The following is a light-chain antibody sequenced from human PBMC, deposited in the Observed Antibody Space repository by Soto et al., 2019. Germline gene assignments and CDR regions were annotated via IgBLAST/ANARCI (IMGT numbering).Light chain of an antibody. Sequence: QSVLTQPPSVSGTPGQTVTISCSGSSSNIGSGSVKWYQQLPGAAPKVVIYSNALRPSGVPDRFSGYKSGTSAYLAISGLQPEAEADYYCAAWDDSLMGVFGAGTKVTVL. CDR2: SNA. CDR3: AAWDDSLMGV. J-gene: IGLJ1*01. CDR1: SSNIGSGS. V-gene: IGLV1-44*01.